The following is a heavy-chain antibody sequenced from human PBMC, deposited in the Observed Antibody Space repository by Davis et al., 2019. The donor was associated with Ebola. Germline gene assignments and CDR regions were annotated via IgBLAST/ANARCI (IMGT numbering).Heavy chain of an antibody. V-gene: IGHV3-30-3*01. J-gene: IGHJ4*02. Sequence: GESLKISCAGSGFSFSSYAIHWVRQAPGKGLVWVAVISDDGNDKYYADSVRGRFTISRDNSKNTLYLQMNSLRAEDTAVYYCARHIGIMGVTTFNYWGQGTLVIVSS. CDR3: ARHIGIMGVTTFNY. CDR1: GFSFSSYA. CDR2: ISDDGNDK. D-gene: IGHD1-26*01.